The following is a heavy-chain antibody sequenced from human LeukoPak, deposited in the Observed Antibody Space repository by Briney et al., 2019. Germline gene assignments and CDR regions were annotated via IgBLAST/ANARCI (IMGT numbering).Heavy chain of an antibody. V-gene: IGHV4-4*02. D-gene: IGHD2-2*01. CDR1: EFDFSSHA. J-gene: IGHJ4*02. CDR3: ARDPAVPAAMGYFDY. Sequence: GSLRLSCAASEFDFSSHAMTWARQAPGKGLEWIGEIYHSGSTNYNPSLKSRVTISVDKSKNQFSLKLSSVTAADTAVYYCARDPAVPAAMGYFDYWSQGTLVTVSS. CDR2: IYHSGST.